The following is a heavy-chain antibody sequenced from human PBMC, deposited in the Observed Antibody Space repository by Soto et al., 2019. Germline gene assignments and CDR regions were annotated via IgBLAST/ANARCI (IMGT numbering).Heavy chain of an antibody. CDR2: ISSSSSTI. CDR1: GFTFSSYS. Sequence: GGSLRLSCAASGFTFSSYSMNWVRQAPGKGLEWVSYISSSSSTIYYADSVKGRFTISRDNAKNSLYLQMNSLRAEDTAVYYCARVPRAAWENVLLWFGEDPTPFDYWGQGTLVTVSS. V-gene: IGHV3-48*01. J-gene: IGHJ4*02. CDR3: ARVPRAAWENVLLWFGEDPTPFDY. D-gene: IGHD3-10*01.